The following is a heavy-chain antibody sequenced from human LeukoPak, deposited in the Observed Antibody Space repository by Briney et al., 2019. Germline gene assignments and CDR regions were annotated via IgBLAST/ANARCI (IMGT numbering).Heavy chain of an antibody. J-gene: IGHJ4*02. Sequence: PGGSLRLSCAASGFTFSSYAMSWVRQAPGKGLEWVSAISGSGGSTYYADSVKGRFTSSRDNSKNTLYLQMNSLRAEDTAVYYCAKPPYYGSGSYYLDYFDYWGQGTLVTVSS. CDR1: GFTFSSYA. D-gene: IGHD3-10*01. CDR2: ISGSGGST. V-gene: IGHV3-23*01. CDR3: AKPPYYGSGSYYLDYFDY.